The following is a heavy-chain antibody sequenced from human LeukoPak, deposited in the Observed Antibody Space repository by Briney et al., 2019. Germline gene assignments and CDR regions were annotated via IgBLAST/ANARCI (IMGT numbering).Heavy chain of an antibody. J-gene: IGHJ6*04. D-gene: IGHD2-2*01. Sequence: GGSLRLSCSASGFTFNNYAMHWVRQAPGKGLEYVSGISSNGGSTYYADSVKGRFIIPRDNSKNTLYLQMSSLRAEDTAVYYCVKDSDCRSTSCYALFMDVWGKGTTVTVSS. V-gene: IGHV3-64D*06. CDR1: GFTFNNYA. CDR3: VKDSDCRSTSCYALFMDV. CDR2: ISSNGGST.